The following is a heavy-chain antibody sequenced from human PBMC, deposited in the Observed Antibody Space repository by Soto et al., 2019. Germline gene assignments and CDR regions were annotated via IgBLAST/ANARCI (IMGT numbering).Heavy chain of an antibody. CDR3: ARDRAPAATNTDASLWFDP. CDR1: GFTFSDYY. D-gene: IGHD2-2*01. CDR2: IRSSGSTI. J-gene: IGHJ5*02. V-gene: IGHV3-11*01. Sequence: LRLSCAASGFTFSDYYMIWIRQAPGKGLEWLSYIRSSGSTIYYADSVKGRFTISRDNAKNSLFLQMNSLRAEDTAVYYCARDRAPAATNTDASLWFDPWGQGTLVTVSS.